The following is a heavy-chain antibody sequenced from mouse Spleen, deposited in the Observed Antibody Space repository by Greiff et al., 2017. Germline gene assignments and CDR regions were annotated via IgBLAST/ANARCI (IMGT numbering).Heavy chain of an antibody. CDR3: ARDGGPNAMDY. V-gene: IGHV7-3*02. CDR2: IRNKANGYTT. Sequence: EVKLVESGGGLVQPGGSLRLSCATSGFTFTDYYMSWVRQPPGKALEWLGFIRNKANGYTTEYSASVKGRFTISRDNSQSILYLQMNTLRAEDSATYYCARDGGPNAMDYWGQGTSVTVSS. J-gene: IGHJ4*01. CDR1: GFTFTDYY.